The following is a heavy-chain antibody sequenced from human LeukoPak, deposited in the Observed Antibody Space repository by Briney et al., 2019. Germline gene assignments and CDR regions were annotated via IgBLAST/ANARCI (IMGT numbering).Heavy chain of an antibody. Sequence: PGESLKISCKGSGYSFTSYWIGWVRQMPGKGLEWMGIIYPGDSDTRYSPSFQGQVTISADKSISTAYLQWSSLKASDTAMYYCARTSHSSSSGYYYYGMDVWGQGTTVTVSS. CDR2: IYPGDSDT. D-gene: IGHD6-6*01. CDR3: ARTSHSSSSGYYYYGMDV. CDR1: GYSFTSYW. J-gene: IGHJ6*02. V-gene: IGHV5-51*01.